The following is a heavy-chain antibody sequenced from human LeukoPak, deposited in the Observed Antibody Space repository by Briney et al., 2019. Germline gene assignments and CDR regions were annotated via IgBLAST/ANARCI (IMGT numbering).Heavy chain of an antibody. D-gene: IGHD1-26*01. CDR1: GGSISSSSYY. J-gene: IGHJ3*02. V-gene: IGHV4-39*01. CDR3: AKPSGSYGYDAFDI. Sequence: SETLSLTCNVSGGSISSSSYYWGWIRQPPGKGLEWIRNIYYSGSTYYNPSLKSRVTISVDTSKNQFSLKLSSVTAADTAVYYCAKPSGSYGYDAFDIWGQGTMVTVSS. CDR2: IYYSGST.